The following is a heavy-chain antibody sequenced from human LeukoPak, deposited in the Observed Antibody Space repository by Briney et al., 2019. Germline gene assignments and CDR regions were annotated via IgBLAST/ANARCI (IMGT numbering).Heavy chain of an antibody. CDR2: INHSGST. Sequence: SSETLSLTCAVYGGSFSGYYWSWIRQPPGKGLEWIGEINHSGSTNYNPSLKSRVTISVDTSKNQFSLKLSSVTAADTAVYYCARGGMRYYDSSGYYYGDYWGRGTLVTVSS. V-gene: IGHV4-34*01. CDR1: GGSFSGYY. D-gene: IGHD3-22*01. J-gene: IGHJ4*02. CDR3: ARGGMRYYDSSGYYYGDY.